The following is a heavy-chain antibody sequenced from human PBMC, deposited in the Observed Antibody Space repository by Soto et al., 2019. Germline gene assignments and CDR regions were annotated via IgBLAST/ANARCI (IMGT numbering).Heavy chain of an antibody. CDR1: GFTFSSYA. V-gene: IGHV3-30-3*01. CDR2: ISYDGSNK. J-gene: IGHJ4*02. CDR3: ARERDPYGDPTYTFDC. D-gene: IGHD4-17*01. Sequence: QVQLVESGGGVVQPGRSLRLSCAASGFTFSSYAMHWVRQAPGKGLEWVAVISYDGSNKYYADSVKGRFTISRDNSKNTLYLQMNSLRAEDTAVYYCARERDPYGDPTYTFDCWGQGTLVTVSS.